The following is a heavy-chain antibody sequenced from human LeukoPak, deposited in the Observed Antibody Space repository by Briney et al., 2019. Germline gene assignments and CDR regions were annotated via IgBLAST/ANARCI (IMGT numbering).Heavy chain of an antibody. CDR2: IRYDGSNK. D-gene: IGHD6-6*01. CDR1: GFTFSSYG. J-gene: IGHJ6*03. CDR3: AKLYEQLAYYYYYYMDV. V-gene: IGHV3-30*02. Sequence: PGGSLRLSCAASGFTFSSYGMHWVRQAPGKGLEWGAFIRYDGSNKYYADSVKGRFTISRDNSKNTLYLKMNSMRAEDTAVYYCAKLYEQLAYYYYYYMDVWGKGTTVTVSS.